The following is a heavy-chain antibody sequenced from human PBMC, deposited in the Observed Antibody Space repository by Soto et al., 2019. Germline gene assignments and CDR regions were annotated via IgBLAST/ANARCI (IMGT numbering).Heavy chain of an antibody. CDR3: ARDRAAGYSGSRYEGVFDP. D-gene: IGHD1-26*01. V-gene: IGHV1-3*01. J-gene: IGHJ5*02. Sequence: ASVKVSCKASGYTFTSYAMHWVRQAPGQRLEWMGWINAGNGNTKYSQKFQGRVTITRDTSASTAYMELSSLRSEDTAVYYCARDRAAGYSGSRYEGVFDPWGQGTLVTVSS. CDR2: INAGNGNT. CDR1: GYTFTSYA.